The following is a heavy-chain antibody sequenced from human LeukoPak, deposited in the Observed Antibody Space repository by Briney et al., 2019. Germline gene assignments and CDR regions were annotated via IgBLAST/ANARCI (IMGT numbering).Heavy chain of an antibody. V-gene: IGHV4-61*02. CDR1: GGSISSGSYY. CDR3: ARHHGSYLGAFDI. J-gene: IGHJ3*02. CDR2: IYTSGST. Sequence: SETLSLTCTVSGGSISSGSYYWSWIRQPAGKGLEWIGRIYTSGSTNYNPSLKSRVTISVDTSKNQFSLKLSSVTAADTAVYYCARHHGSYLGAFDIWGQGTMVTVSS. D-gene: IGHD3-22*01.